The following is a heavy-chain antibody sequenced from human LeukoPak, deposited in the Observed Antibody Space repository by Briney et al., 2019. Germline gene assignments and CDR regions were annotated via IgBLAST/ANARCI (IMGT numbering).Heavy chain of an antibody. Sequence: SETLSLTCTVSGGSISSGHYYWSWIRQPAGKGLEWIGRIYTSGSTNYNPSLKSRVTISVDTSKNQFSLKLTSVTAADTAVYYCARTIILIPTAIDWFDPWGQGTLVTVSS. CDR3: ARTIILIPTAIDWFDP. CDR1: GGSISSGHYY. CDR2: IYTSGST. D-gene: IGHD2-2*01. J-gene: IGHJ5*02. V-gene: IGHV4-61*02.